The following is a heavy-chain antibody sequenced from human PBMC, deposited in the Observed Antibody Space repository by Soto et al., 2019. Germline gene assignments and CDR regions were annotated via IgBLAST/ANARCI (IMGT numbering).Heavy chain of an antibody. CDR1: GFSFNDYA. Sequence: PGGSLRLSCATSGFSFNDYAMYWVRQAPGQGLEWAAIISSDGHHQFYLDNLRGRFTVSRDNSKNTLYLQMNSLRPEDTAVYYCSRGTYYPQSSGLHADYWGPGTVVTVSS. CDR2: ISSDGHHQ. J-gene: IGHJ4*02. V-gene: IGHV3-30*03. CDR3: SRGTYYPQSSGLHADY. D-gene: IGHD3-22*01.